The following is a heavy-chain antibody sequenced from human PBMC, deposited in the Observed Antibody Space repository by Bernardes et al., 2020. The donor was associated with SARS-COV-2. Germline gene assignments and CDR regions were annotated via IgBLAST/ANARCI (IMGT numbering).Heavy chain of an antibody. V-gene: IGHV5-51*01. CDR1: GYRFPDYW. D-gene: IGHD3-16*01. J-gene: IGHJ5*02. Sequence: GESLKISCKISGYRFPDYWIAWVRQMPGKGLEWMGIIYPDDSVKGRFTISRDNSKATLYLQMNSLRVEDTAVYFCARSVGGGSDGLGDWFDPWGQGTLVTVSS. CDR2: IYPDD. CDR3: ARSVGGGSDGLGDWFDP.